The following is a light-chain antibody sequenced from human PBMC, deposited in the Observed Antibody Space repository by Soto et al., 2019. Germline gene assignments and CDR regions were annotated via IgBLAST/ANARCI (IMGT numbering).Light chain of an antibody. CDR2: GAS. J-gene: IGKJ4*01. Sequence: EIVMTQSPATLSVSPGERAILSCRASKSVSNNLAWYQQKPGQAPRLLIYGASTRATGIPARFSGSGSWTEFTLSISSLQSEDFAIYYCQQYNNWPPLTFGGGTKVEIK. CDR3: QQYNNWPPLT. V-gene: IGKV3-15*01. CDR1: KSVSNN.